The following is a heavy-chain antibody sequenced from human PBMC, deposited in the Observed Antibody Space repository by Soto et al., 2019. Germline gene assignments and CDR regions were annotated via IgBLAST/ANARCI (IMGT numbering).Heavy chain of an antibody. CDR2: MFLSGRT. Sequence: QLQLQESGPGLVKPSETLSLTCSVSGGSISSSNDYWGWIRQPPGNGLEWLGSMFLSGRTYHNQSLKSRVSISVDTSRNLFSLQLNSVTASDTALYFCVRHHPFHYDSRGYFDSWGQGILVTVSS. J-gene: IGHJ4*02. V-gene: IGHV4-39*01. CDR1: GGSISSSNDY. D-gene: IGHD3-22*01. CDR3: VRHHPFHYDSRGYFDS.